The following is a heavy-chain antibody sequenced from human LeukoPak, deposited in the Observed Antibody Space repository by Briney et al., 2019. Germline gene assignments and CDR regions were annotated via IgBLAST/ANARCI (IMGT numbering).Heavy chain of an antibody. D-gene: IGHD1-1*01. CDR2: IWYDGSNK. Sequence: PGKSLRLSCAASGLTFRNYGMHWVRQAPGKGLEWVAVIWYDGSNKYYADSVKGRFTISRDNSKNTMYLQMNSLRAEDTAVYYCARVPSGTLNLDPYFDYWGQGTLVTVSS. J-gene: IGHJ4*02. CDR1: GLTFRNYG. CDR3: ARVPSGTLNLDPYFDY. V-gene: IGHV3-33*01.